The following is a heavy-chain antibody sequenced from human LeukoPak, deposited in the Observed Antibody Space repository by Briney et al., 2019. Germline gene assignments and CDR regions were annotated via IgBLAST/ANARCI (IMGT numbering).Heavy chain of an antibody. CDR1: GGSIGNYY. J-gene: IGHJ4*02. CDR3: ARAALGFCSGGTCPYYFDH. CDR2: IDYSGST. V-gene: IGHV4-59*01. D-gene: IGHD2-15*01. Sequence: MPSETLSLTCTVSGGSIGNYYWSWIRQPPGNRLEWIAYIDYSGSTRYNPSLQSRVTISVDTSKNQFSLGLNSVTAADSAVYYCARAALGFCSGGTCPYYFDHWGQGTLVTVSS.